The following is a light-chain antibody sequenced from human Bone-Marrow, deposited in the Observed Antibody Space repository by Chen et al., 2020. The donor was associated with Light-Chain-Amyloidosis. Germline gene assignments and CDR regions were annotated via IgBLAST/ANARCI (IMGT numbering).Light chain of an antibody. CDR3: QSADSSVTYEVI. CDR1: DLPTKY. V-gene: IGLV3-25*03. CDR2: RDP. J-gene: IGLJ2*01. Sequence: SYELTQPPSLSVAAGQTARITCSGDDLPTKYAYWYQQKPGQAPVLVIHRDPERPSGISERFSGSSSGTTATLTISGVQAEDEADYHCQSADSSVTYEVIFGGGTKLTVL.